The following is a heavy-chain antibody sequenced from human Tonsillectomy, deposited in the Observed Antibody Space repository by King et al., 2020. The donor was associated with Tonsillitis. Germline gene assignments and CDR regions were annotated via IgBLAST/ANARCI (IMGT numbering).Heavy chain of an antibody. Sequence: HVQLVESGGGVVQPGRSLRLSCAASGFTFNSYGMHWVRQAPGKGLEWVAVISYDGSNRYFADSVKGRFTMSRDNSKNTVYLQMNSLRAEDTAVYYCAKDKEGGNYFDYWGQGTLVTVSS. J-gene: IGHJ4*02. D-gene: IGHD1-14*01. CDR2: ISYDGSNR. CDR3: AKDKEGGNYFDY. V-gene: IGHV3-30*18. CDR1: GFTFNSYG.